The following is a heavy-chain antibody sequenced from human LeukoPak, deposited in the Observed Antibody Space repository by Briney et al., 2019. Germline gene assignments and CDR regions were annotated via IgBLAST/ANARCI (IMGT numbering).Heavy chain of an antibody. J-gene: IGHJ4*02. D-gene: IGHD4-17*01. CDR2: IIPIFGTA. CDR1: GGSFSRYA. CDR3: AREDNLDYGVPYFDY. Sequence: ASGTVACKPSGGSFSRYAISWVRQAPGEGLEWMGGIIPIFGTAKYAQKFQGRVTITADDSTSTAYMELSSLRSEDTAVYYCAREDNLDYGVPYFDYWGQGTLVTVSS. V-gene: IGHV1-69*13.